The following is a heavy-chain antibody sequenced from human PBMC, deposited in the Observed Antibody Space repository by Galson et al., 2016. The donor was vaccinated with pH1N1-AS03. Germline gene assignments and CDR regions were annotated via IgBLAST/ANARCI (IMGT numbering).Heavy chain of an antibody. CDR3: ARAKGSGWPNKHYFDS. V-gene: IGHV3-11*01. CDR2: ISSSGSTK. D-gene: IGHD6-19*01. J-gene: IGHJ4*02. Sequence: SLRLSCAVSGFTFGDYYMTWVRQTPGKGLEWIPYISSSGSTKYYADSVEDRFTISRDNAKNSLFLQMNYLTAEDTAIYYCARAKGSGWPNKHYFDSWGPGTLVIVSS. CDR1: GFTFGDYY.